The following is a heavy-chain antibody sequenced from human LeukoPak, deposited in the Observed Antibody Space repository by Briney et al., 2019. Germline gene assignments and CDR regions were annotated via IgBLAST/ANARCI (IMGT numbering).Heavy chain of an antibody. Sequence: AAAEVPRKVSGYTLNELSMHWVRQAPGKGLEGMGGFDPEDGETIYAQKFQGRVTMTEDSSTDTAYMALSRLRSEDTAVYYCETDLAYCVGECYSATFDYWGQGTMVTVSS. V-gene: IGHV1-24*01. CDR1: GYTLNELS. J-gene: IGHJ4*02. CDR2: FDPEDGET. D-gene: IGHD2-21*01. CDR3: ETDLAYCVGECYSATFDY.